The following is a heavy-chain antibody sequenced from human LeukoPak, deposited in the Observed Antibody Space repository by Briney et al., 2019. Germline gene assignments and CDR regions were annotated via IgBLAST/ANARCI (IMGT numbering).Heavy chain of an antibody. V-gene: IGHV3-21*01. CDR3: ARDIVMNSSGWYY. CDR2: ISSSSSYI. CDR1: GFTFSSYS. Sequence: AGGSLRLSCAASGFTFSSYSMNWVRRAPGKGLEWVSSISSSSSYIYYADSVKGRFTISRDNAKNSLYLQMNSLRAEDTAVYYCARDIVMNSSGWYYWGQGTLVTVSS. D-gene: IGHD6-19*01. J-gene: IGHJ4*02.